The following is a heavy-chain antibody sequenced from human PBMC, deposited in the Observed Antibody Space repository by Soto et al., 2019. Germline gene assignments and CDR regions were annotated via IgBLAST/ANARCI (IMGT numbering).Heavy chain of an antibody. V-gene: IGHV4-34*01. CDR3: ASNSMVLGPLLRGSYNWIDP. CDR2: INHSGST. Sequence: PSETLSLSCAVYGGSFSGYYWSWIRQPPGKGLEWIGEINHSGSTNYNPSLKSRVTISVDTSKNQFSLKLSSVTAADTAVYYCASNSMVLGPLLRGSYNWIDPWGQATLVTVSS. D-gene: IGHD3-10*01. CDR1: GGSFSGYY. J-gene: IGHJ5*02.